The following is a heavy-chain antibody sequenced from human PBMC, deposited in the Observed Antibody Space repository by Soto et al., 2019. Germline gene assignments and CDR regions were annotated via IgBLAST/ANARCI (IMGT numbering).Heavy chain of an antibody. D-gene: IGHD6-19*01. CDR1: GDTFTSYD. CDR3: ARETAYSSGWYWFDP. V-gene: IGHV1-8*01. J-gene: IGHJ5*02. Sequence: VKVCCKASGDTFTSYDIDWARQENGQGLEWMGWMNPNSGNTGYAQKFQGRVTMTRNTSISTAYMELSSLRSEDTAVYYCARETAYSSGWYWFDPWGQGTLVTVSS. CDR2: MNPNSGNT.